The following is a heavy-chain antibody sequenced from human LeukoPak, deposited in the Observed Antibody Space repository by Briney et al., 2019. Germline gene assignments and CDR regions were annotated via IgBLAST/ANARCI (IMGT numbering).Heavy chain of an antibody. D-gene: IGHD6-13*01. CDR3: ARLGPEIAAAGRGY. Sequence: ASVKVSCKASGATFSSYAISWVRQAPGQGLEWMGGIIPILGIANYAQKFQGRVTISADKSTSTAYMELSSLRSEDTAVYYCARLGPEIAAAGRGYWGRGTLVTVSS. V-gene: IGHV1-69*04. J-gene: IGHJ4*02. CDR2: IIPILGIA. CDR1: GATFSSYA.